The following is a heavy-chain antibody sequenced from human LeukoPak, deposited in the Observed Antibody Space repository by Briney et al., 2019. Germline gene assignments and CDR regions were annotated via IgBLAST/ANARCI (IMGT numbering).Heavy chain of an antibody. J-gene: IGHJ4*02. V-gene: IGHV3-21*01. CDR1: GFSFSTYG. Sequence: PGGSLRLSCAASGFSFSTYGMNWVRQAPGKGLEWVSSISSSGTNIYYADSVKGRFTISRDNAKNSLYLQMNSLKAEDTAVYYCARQTGSGLFILPGGQGTLVTVSS. CDR3: ARQTGSGLFILP. D-gene: IGHD3/OR15-3a*01. CDR2: ISSSGTNI.